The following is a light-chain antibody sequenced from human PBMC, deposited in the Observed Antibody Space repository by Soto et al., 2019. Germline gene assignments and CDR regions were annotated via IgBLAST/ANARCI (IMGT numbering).Light chain of an antibody. CDR2: GTS. CDR3: EQCCLPIT. J-gene: IGKJ4*01. CDR1: LSISNNH. V-gene: IGKV3-20*01. Sequence: RAILSISNNHLAWYQQKPGQAPRPLIHGTSNRDTGIPDRFSGSGSGTDFTLTFCRLAPEDFPVFYWEQCCLPITFAVGARLDI.